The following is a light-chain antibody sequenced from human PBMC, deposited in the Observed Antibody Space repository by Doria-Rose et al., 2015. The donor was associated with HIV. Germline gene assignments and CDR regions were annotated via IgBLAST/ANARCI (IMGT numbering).Light chain of an antibody. Sequence: SCSGSSSNIGSNYVYWYQQLPGTAPKLLIYRNNQRPSGVPDRFSGSKSGTSASLAISGLRSEDEADYYCAAWDDSLSGWVFGGGTKLTVL. CDR3: AAWDDSLSGWV. CDR1: SSNIGSNY. CDR2: RNN. J-gene: IGLJ3*02. V-gene: IGLV1-47*01.